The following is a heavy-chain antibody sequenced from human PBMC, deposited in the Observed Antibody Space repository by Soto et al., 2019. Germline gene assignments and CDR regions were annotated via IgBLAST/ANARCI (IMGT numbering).Heavy chain of an antibody. J-gene: IGHJ4*02. Sequence: SETLSLTCSVSGGSISSATYYWSWVRQRPGKGLEWIGYIFYSGRRYYNASLKTRLTISVDTSSNQFSLKLSSVTAADTAVYYCARVRDYYHGSGYPQGFYFDYWGQGTRVTVSS. CDR2: IFYSGRR. CDR3: ARVRDYYHGSGYPQGFYFDY. V-gene: IGHV4-31*03. CDR1: GGSISSATYY. D-gene: IGHD3-22*01.